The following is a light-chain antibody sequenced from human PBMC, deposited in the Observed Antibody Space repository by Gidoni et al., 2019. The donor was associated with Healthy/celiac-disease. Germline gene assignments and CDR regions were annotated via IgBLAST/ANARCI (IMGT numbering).Light chain of an antibody. J-gene: IGLJ2*01. CDR1: KLGDKY. Sequence: SYELTQPPSVSVSPGQTSSITCSGDKLGDKYACWYQPKPGQSPVLVIYQDSTRPSGIPERFSGSNSGNTATLTISGTQAMDEADYYCQAWDSSTVVFGGGTKLTVL. CDR2: QDS. V-gene: IGLV3-1*01. CDR3: QAWDSSTVV.